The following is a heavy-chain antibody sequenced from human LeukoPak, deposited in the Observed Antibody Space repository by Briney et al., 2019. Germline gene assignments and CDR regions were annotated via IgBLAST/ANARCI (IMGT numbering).Heavy chain of an antibody. J-gene: IGHJ6*02. CDR3: ARHITMVRGVSTSGGMDV. CDR1: GGTFSSYA. Sequence: SVKVSCKASGGTFSSYAISWVRQAPGQGLEWMGRINPILGIANYAQKFQGRVTITADKSTSTAYMELSSLRSEDTAVYYCARHITMVRGVSTSGGMDVWGQGTTVTVSS. D-gene: IGHD3-10*01. V-gene: IGHV1-69*04. CDR2: INPILGIA.